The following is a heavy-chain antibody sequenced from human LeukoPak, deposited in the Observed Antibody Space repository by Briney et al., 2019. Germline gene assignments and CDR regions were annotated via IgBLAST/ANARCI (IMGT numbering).Heavy chain of an antibody. Sequence: PSETLSLTCTVSGYSISSGYYWGWIRQPPGKGLEWIGSIYHSGSTYYNPSLKSRVTISVDTSKNQFSLKLSSVTAADTAVYYCARVRPSIAVAGVFDYWGQGTLVTVSS. CDR1: GYSISSGYY. V-gene: IGHV4-38-2*02. CDR2: IYHSGST. D-gene: IGHD6-19*01. CDR3: ARVRPSIAVAGVFDY. J-gene: IGHJ4*02.